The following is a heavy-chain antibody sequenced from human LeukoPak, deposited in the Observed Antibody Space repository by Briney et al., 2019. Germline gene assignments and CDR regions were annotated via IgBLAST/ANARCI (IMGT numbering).Heavy chain of an antibody. J-gene: IGHJ4*02. CDR1: GYPFTTWE. D-gene: IGHD6-19*01. CDR2: ITAYNGNT. CDR3: ARYRSPNRGWFDY. V-gene: IGHV1-18*01. Sequence: ASVKVSCKTSGYPFTTWEINWVRQAPGRGLEWMGWITAYNGNTHYAQKFQGRVTMTTAISPRTAYMELRSLRADDTAVYFCARYRSPNRGWFDYWGQGTLVTVSS.